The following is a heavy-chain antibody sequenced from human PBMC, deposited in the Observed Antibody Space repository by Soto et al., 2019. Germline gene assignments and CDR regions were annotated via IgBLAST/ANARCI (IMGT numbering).Heavy chain of an antibody. CDR2: IYWDDDK. CDR1: AFSLSTGGVG. J-gene: IGHJ6*02. Sequence: QITLKESGPTLVKPTQTLTLTCTFSAFSLSTGGVGVGWIRQPPGKAVEWLALIYWDDDKRYSPSLRSRLTITKDTTKNQVVLTMTNMDPVDTATYYCIQSRCGGDCLQSYASYYYYGMDVWGQGTAVTVCS. CDR3: IQSRCGGDCLQSYASYYYYGMDV. D-gene: IGHD2-21*02. V-gene: IGHV2-5*02.